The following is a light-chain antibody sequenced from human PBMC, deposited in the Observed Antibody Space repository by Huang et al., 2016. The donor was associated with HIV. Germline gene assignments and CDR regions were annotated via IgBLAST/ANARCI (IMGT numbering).Light chain of an antibody. CDR2: DAA. Sequence: EIVLTQSPATLSLSPGERATLSCRASQSVTSYLAWYQQKPGQAPRLLIYDAAIRATGSPARFSGSGSETDFTLTISSLEPEDFAIYYCQQRSNWITFGQGTRLEIK. CDR3: QQRSNWIT. J-gene: IGKJ5*01. V-gene: IGKV3-11*01. CDR1: QSVTSY.